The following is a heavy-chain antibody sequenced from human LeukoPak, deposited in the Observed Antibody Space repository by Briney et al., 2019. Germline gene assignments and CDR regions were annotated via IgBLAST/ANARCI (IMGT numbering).Heavy chain of an antibody. CDR1: GFPFDDYA. V-gene: IGHV3-9*01. J-gene: IGHJ4*02. Sequence: GGSLRLSFAASGFPFDDYAMHWVRQAPGKGLEWVSGISWNSAYIDYADSVKGRFTISRDNAKNSLYLQMNSLRAEDTALYYCAKGLLFGDFSGLFDYWGQGTLVTVSS. CDR3: AKGLLFGDFSGLFDY. D-gene: IGHD2/OR15-2a*01. CDR2: ISWNSAYI.